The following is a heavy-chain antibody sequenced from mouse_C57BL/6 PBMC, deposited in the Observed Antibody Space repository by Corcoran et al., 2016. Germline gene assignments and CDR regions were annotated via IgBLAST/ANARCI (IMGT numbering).Heavy chain of an antibody. CDR2: INPNNGGT. Sequence: EVQLQQSGPELVKPGASVKISCKASGYTFTDYYMNWVKQSHGKSLEWIGDINPNNGGTSYNQKFKGKATLTVDKSSSTAYMELRSLTSEDSAVYYCAREERDGYYAMDYWGQGTSVTVSS. J-gene: IGHJ4*01. V-gene: IGHV1-26*01. CDR3: AREERDGYYAMDY. CDR1: GYTFTDYY. D-gene: IGHD3-3*01.